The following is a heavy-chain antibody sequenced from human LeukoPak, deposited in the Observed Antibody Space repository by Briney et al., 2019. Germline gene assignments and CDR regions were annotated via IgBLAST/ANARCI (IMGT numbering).Heavy chain of an antibody. J-gene: IGHJ5*02. CDR1: GFTFSSYS. CDR2: ISSSSSYI. CDR3: ARNCSSTSCYYAYNWFDP. V-gene: IGHV3-21*01. D-gene: IGHD2-2*01. Sequence: GGSLRLSCAASGFTFSSYSMNWVRQAPGKGLEWVSSISSSSSYIYYADSVKGRFTISRDNAKNSLYLQMNSLRAEDTAVYYCARNCSSTSCYYAYNWFDPWGQGTLVTVSS.